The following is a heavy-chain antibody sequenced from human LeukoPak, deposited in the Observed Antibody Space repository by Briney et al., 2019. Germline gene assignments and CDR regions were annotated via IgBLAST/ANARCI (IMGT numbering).Heavy chain of an antibody. CDR3: ARDQAYVDTAMVTDY. D-gene: IGHD5-18*01. V-gene: IGHV3-30*04. CDR1: GFTFSSYA. CDR2: ISYDGSNK. Sequence: GGSLRLSCAASGFTFSSYAMHWVRQAPGKGLEWVAVISYDGSNKYYADSVQGRFTISRDNSKNTLYLQMNSLRAEDTAVYYCARDQAYVDTAMVTDYWGQGTLVTVSS. J-gene: IGHJ4*02.